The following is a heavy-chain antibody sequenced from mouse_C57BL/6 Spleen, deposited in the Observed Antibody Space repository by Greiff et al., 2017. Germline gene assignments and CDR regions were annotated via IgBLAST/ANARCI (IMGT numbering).Heavy chain of an antibody. Sequence: VQLQESGAELVRPGTSVKVSCKASGYAFTTYLIEWVKQRPGQGLEWIGVINPGSGGTNYNEKFKGKATLTADKSSSPAYMQLSSLTSEDSAVYFCARGHCDGYEAMDYWGQGTSVTVSS. CDR3: ARGHCDGYEAMDY. V-gene: IGHV1-54*01. CDR1: GYAFTTYL. CDR2: INPGSGGT. D-gene: IGHD2-2*01. J-gene: IGHJ4*01.